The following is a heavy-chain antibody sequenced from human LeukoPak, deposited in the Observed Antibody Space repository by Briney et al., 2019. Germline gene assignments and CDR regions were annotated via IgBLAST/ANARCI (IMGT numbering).Heavy chain of an antibody. V-gene: IGHV1-8*01. CDR3: ALAEWELLQNGY. J-gene: IGHJ4*02. CDR2: MNPNSGNT. D-gene: IGHD1-26*01. Sequence: ASVKVSCKASGYTFTSYDINWVRQATGQGLEWMGWMNPNSGNTGYAQKFQGRVTMTRNTSISTAYMELSSLRSEDTAVYYCALAEWELLQNGYWGKGTLVTVSS. CDR1: GYTFTSYD.